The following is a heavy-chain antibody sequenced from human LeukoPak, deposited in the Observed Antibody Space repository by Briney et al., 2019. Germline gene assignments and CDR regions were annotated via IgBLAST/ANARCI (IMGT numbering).Heavy chain of an antibody. CDR1: GGTFSSYA. Sequence: GASVKVSCKASGGTFSSYAISWVRQAPGQGLEWMGRIIPILGIANYAQKFQGRVTITADKSTSTAYMELSSLRSEDTAVYYCASYTTVVTPDAFDIWGQGTMVTVSS. D-gene: IGHD4-23*01. CDR3: ASYTTVVTPDAFDI. J-gene: IGHJ3*02. V-gene: IGHV1-69*04. CDR2: IIPILGIA.